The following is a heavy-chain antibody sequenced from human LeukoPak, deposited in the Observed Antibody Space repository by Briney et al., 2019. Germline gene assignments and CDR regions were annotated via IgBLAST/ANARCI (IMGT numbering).Heavy chain of an antibody. Sequence: SGPTLVKPTQTLTLTCTFSGFSISTSGVGVGWIRQPPGKALEWLALIYWDDDKRYSPSLKSRLNITKDTSKNQVVLTMTNMDPVDTATYYCAHRRMGYSSSWYGDNWFDPRGQGTLVTVSS. CDR1: GFSISTSGVG. D-gene: IGHD6-13*01. CDR3: AHRRMGYSSSWYGDNWFDP. V-gene: IGHV2-5*02. J-gene: IGHJ5*02. CDR2: IYWDDDK.